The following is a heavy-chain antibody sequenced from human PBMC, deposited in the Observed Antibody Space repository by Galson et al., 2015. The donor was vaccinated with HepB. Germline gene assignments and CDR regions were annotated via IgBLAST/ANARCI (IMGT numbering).Heavy chain of an antibody. CDR2: ISYDGSNK. J-gene: IGHJ6*03. CDR1: GFTFSSYA. V-gene: IGHV3-30-3*01. Sequence: SLRLSCAASGFTFSSYAMHWVRQAPGKGLEWVAVISYDGSNKYYADSVKGRFTISRDNSKNTLYLQMNSLRAEDTAVYYCARGGSSTSPFYYYYYYMDVWGKGTTVTVSS. CDR3: ARGGSSTSPFYYYYYYMDV. D-gene: IGHD2-2*01.